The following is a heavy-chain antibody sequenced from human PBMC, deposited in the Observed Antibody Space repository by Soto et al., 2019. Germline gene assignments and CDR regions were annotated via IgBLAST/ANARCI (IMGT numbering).Heavy chain of an antibody. D-gene: IGHD5-12*01. J-gene: IGHJ4*02. CDR1: GGSLSGYY. CDR3: ARGQEGVVATH. Sequence: QVQLQQWGAGLLKPSETLSLNCAVTGGSLSGYYWSWIRQPPGKGLEWIGEVKDGGHTNYSPSLRGRVTISSDASNNRCSLRLTSVTAADTGVYYCARGQEGVVATHWDQGSLVTVSS. CDR2: VKDGGHT. V-gene: IGHV4-34*01.